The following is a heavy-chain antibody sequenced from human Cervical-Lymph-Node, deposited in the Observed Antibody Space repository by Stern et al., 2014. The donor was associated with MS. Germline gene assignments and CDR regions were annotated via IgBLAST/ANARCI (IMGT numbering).Heavy chain of an antibody. CDR2: INPSGGST. D-gene: IGHD1-26*01. J-gene: IGHJ3*02. CDR1: GYTFSSYY. Sequence: QVQLVQSGAEVKTPGASVKVSCKASGYTFSSYYMHWVRQAPGQGLEWKGIINPSGGSTRYAQKFQGRVTMTRDTSTSTVYMELSSQRSEDTAVYYCARSGSYSDAFDIWGQGTMVTVSS. V-gene: IGHV1-46*01. CDR3: ARSGSYSDAFDI.